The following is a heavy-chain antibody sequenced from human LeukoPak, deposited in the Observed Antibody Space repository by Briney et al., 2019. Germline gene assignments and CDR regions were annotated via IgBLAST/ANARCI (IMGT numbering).Heavy chain of an antibody. CDR2: VDTEVGET. D-gene: IGHD6-6*01. Sequence: ATVKISCKVSGYTFTDYYMHWGQQAPGKGLEWMGLVDTEVGETIYAEKFQGRVTITADTSTDTAYMELSSLRSEDTAVYYCATGVSSSSGYNWFDPWGQGTLVTVSS. J-gene: IGHJ5*02. CDR1: GYTFTDYY. CDR3: ATGVSSSSGYNWFDP. V-gene: IGHV1-69-2*01.